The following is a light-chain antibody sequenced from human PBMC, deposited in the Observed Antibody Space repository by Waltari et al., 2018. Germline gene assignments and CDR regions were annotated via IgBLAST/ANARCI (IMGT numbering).Light chain of an antibody. Sequence: DIQMNQSPSTLSASVGDRVTITCRASQNINSWLAWYQQKPGKAPKLLIYKASSLESGVPSRFSGSGSGTEFTLTITSLQPDDFATYFCQHYNNYSPWTFGQGTKVEVK. V-gene: IGKV1-5*03. CDR3: QHYNNYSPWT. CDR2: KAS. J-gene: IGKJ1*01. CDR1: QNINSW.